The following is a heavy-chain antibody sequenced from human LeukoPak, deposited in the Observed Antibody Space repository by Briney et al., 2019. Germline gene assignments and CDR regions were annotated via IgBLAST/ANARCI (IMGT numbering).Heavy chain of an antibody. CDR3: AKDYGSSSTNWFDP. J-gene: IGHJ5*02. CDR1: GSSVSTSF. V-gene: IGHV3-53*01. CDR2: IYNDGTT. D-gene: IGHD6-6*01. Sequence: GGSLRLSCAASGSSVSTSFMSWVRQAPGKGLEWVSVIYNDGTTYYADSVKGRFTISRDNSKNTLYLQMNSLRAEDTAVYYCAKDYGSSSTNWFDPWGQGTLVTVSS.